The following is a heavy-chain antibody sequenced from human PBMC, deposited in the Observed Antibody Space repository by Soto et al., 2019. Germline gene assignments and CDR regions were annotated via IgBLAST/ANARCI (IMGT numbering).Heavy chain of an antibody. V-gene: IGHV3-74*01. D-gene: IGHD3-10*01. CDR1: GFTFSRYW. CDR2: TNGDGSST. CDR3: ARVERGIVFYGAVNPHFDY. Sequence: PGGSLRLSCAASGFTFSRYWMHWVRQPPGKGLVWVSRTNGDGSSTNYADSVKGRFTISRDNAKNTLYLQMNSLRAEDTAVYYCARVERGIVFYGAVNPHFDYWAQGTLVTVSS. J-gene: IGHJ4*02.